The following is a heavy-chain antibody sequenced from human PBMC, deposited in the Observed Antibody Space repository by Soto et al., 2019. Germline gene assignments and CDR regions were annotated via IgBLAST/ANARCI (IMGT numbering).Heavy chain of an antibody. J-gene: IGHJ4*02. V-gene: IGHV4-34*01. CDR3: GPRGAVADPRGY. D-gene: IGHD6-19*01. CDR1: GGSFSDFY. Sequence: QVQLQLWGAGLLKPSESLSLTCAVYGGSFSDFYWTWIRQLPGKGLEWIGEINHSANTNYNPSLTSRVAIAVDTSKNQFSLYLGSVTAADTAVYYCGPRGAVADPRGYWGQGTLVTVSS. CDR2: INHSANT.